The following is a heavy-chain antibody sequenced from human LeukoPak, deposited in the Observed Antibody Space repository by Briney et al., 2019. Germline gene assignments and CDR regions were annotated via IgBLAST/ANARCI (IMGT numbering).Heavy chain of an antibody. V-gene: IGHV3-21*01. D-gene: IGHD6-13*01. CDR2: ISSSGSYI. J-gene: IGHJ4*02. Sequence: GGSLRLSCAASGFTFSSYSMNWVRQAPGKGLEWVSSISSSGSYIYYADSVKGRFTISRDNAKNSLYLQMNSLRAEDTAVYYCAREISSSWYEIFDYWGQGTLVTVSS. CDR1: GFTFSSYS. CDR3: AREISSSWYEIFDY.